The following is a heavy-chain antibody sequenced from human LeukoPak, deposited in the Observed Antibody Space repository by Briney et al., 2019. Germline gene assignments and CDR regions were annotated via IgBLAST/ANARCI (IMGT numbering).Heavy chain of an antibody. CDR3: ARAGGSGPFDP. CDR1: GGSISSGGYS. Sequence: PSQILSLTCAVSGGSISSGGYSWSWIRQPPGKGLEWIGYIYHSGSTYYNPSLKSRVTISVDRSKNQFSLKLSSVTAADTAVYYCARAGGSGPFDPWGQGTLVTVSS. J-gene: IGHJ5*02. CDR2: IYHSGST. V-gene: IGHV4-30-2*01. D-gene: IGHD3-10*01.